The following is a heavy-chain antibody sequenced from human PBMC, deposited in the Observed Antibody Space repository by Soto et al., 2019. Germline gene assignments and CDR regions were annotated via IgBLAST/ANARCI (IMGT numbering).Heavy chain of an antibody. V-gene: IGHV4-34*01. CDR1: GGSLSGYY. Sequence: QVQLQQWGAGLLKPSETLSLNCAVTGGSLSGYYWSWIRQPPGKGLEWIGEVKDGGHTNYSPSLRGRATRSSDTPHRHFSPRPNSVTAADTGVYYCARGQEGVVATHWDQGSMVTVSS. CDR3: ARGQEGVVATH. CDR2: VKDGGHT. D-gene: IGHD5-12*01. J-gene: IGHJ4*02.